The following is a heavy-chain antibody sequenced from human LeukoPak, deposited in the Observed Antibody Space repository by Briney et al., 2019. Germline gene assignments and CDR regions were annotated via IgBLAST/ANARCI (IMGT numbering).Heavy chain of an antibody. Sequence: SETLSLTCAVSGGSFSGYYWSWIRQPPGKGLEWIGEINHSGSTNYNPSLKSRVTISVDTSKNQFSLKLSSVTAADTAVYYCARGLTYGSGRGWFDPWGRGTLVTVSS. D-gene: IGHD3-10*01. CDR2: INHSGST. CDR3: ARGLTYGSGRGWFDP. V-gene: IGHV4-34*01. J-gene: IGHJ5*02. CDR1: GGSFSGYY.